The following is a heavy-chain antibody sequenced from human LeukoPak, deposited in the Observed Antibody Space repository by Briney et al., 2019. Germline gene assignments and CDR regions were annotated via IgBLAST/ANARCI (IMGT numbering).Heavy chain of an antibody. D-gene: IGHD3-22*01. Sequence: ASVKVSCKASGYTFISYYMHWVRQAPGQGLEWMGIINPSGGITSYAQKFQGRVTMTRDTSTSTVYMELSSLRSEDTAVYYCARGRTTNYYDSSGTTRRGFDYWGQGTPVSVSS. V-gene: IGHV1-46*01. CDR2: INPSGGIT. J-gene: IGHJ4*02. CDR3: ARGRTTNYYDSSGTTRRGFDY. CDR1: GYTFISYY.